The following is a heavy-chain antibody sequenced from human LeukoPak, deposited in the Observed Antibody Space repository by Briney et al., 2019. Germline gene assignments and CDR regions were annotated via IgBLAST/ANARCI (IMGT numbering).Heavy chain of an antibody. D-gene: IGHD6-13*01. CDR2: IKQDGSEK. Sequence: GGSLRPSCAASGFTFNSYWMSWVRQAPGKGLEWVANIKQDGSEKYYVDSVKVRFTISRDNAKNSLYLQMNSLRAEDTAVYYCARWGGSSWPPFDYWGQGTLVTVSS. CDR3: ARWGGSSWPPFDY. V-gene: IGHV3-7*01. CDR1: GFTFNSYW. J-gene: IGHJ4*02.